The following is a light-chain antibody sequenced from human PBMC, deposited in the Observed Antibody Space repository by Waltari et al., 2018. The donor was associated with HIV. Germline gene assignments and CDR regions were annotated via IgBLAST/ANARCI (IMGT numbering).Light chain of an antibody. Sequence: DIQMTLSTSTLSVSVGDRVTITCRASQSISSWLAWYQQKPGKAPKLLIYKASSLESGVPSRFSGSGSGTEFTLTISSLQPDDFATYYCQQYNSYSQTFGQGTKVEIK. CDR2: KAS. V-gene: IGKV1-5*03. J-gene: IGKJ1*01. CDR3: QQYNSYSQT. CDR1: QSISSW.